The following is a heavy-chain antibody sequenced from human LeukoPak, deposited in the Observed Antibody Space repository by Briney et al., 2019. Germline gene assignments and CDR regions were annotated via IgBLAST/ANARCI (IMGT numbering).Heavy chain of an antibody. CDR2: INPNSGGT. D-gene: IGHD1-26*01. V-gene: IGHV1-2*04. CDR3: ARELATAGATHAFDI. Sequence: ASVKVSCKASGYTFTGYYMHWVRQAPGQGLEWMGWINPNSGGTNYAQKFQGWVTMTRDTSISTAYMELSRLRSDDTAVYYCARELATAGATHAFDIWGQGTMVTVSS. J-gene: IGHJ3*02. CDR1: GYTFTGYY.